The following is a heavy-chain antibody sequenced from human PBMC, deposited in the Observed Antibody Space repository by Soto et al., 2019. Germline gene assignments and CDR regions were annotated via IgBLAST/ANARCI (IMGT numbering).Heavy chain of an antibody. CDR1: GFTFSSYG. CDR2: IWYDGSNK. J-gene: IGHJ6*03. Sequence: PGGSLRLSCAASGFTFSSYGMHWVRQAPGKGLEWVAVIWYDGSNKYYADSVKGRFTISRDDSKNTLYLQMNSLRAEDTAVYYCATFYYYYYYMDVWGKGTTVTVSS. CDR3: ATFYYYYYYMDV. V-gene: IGHV3-33*01.